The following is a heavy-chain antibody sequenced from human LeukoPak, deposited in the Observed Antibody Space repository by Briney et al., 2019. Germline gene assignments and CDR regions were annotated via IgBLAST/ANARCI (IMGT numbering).Heavy chain of an antibody. D-gene: IGHD6-6*01. V-gene: IGHV4-39*07. J-gene: IGHJ4*02. Sequence: SETLSLTCTVSGGSISSSSYYWGWIRQPPGKGLEWIGSINYSGSTYYNPSLKSRVTISVDTSKNQFSLKLSSVTAADTAVYYCARGNIISGSSSSHFDYWGQGTLVTVSS. CDR1: GGSISSSSYY. CDR2: INYSGST. CDR3: ARGNIISGSSSSHFDY.